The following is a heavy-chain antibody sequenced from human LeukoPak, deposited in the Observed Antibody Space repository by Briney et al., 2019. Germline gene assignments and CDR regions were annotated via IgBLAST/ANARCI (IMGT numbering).Heavy chain of an antibody. CDR1: GGSFSGYY. Sequence: PSETLSLTCAVYGGSFSGYYWSWIRQPPGKGLEWIGEINHSGSTKYNPSLKSRVTISVDTSKNQFSLKLSSVTAADTAVYYCARGNDIVVVAAVRYFHRLRFDYWGQETLVTVSS. D-gene: IGHD2-15*01. CDR2: INHSGST. J-gene: IGHJ4*02. CDR3: ARGNDIVVVAAVRYFHRLRFDY. V-gene: IGHV4-34*01.